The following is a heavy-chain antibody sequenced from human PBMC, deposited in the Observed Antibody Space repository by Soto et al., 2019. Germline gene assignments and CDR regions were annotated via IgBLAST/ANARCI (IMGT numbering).Heavy chain of an antibody. J-gene: IGHJ6*02. CDR2: IQSGGPT. CDR1: GFTVSSKY. V-gene: IGHV3-66*01. CDR3: ARDGKYYDFWSGHSSRTTHYYYYGMDV. Sequence: PGGSLRLSCAASGFTVSSKYMSWVRQAPGKGLEWVSLIQSGGPTYYADSVKGRFTISRDTSENTLHLQMDSLRAEDTAVYYCARDGKYYDFWSGHSSRTTHYYYYGMDVWGQGTTVTVSS. D-gene: IGHD3-3*01.